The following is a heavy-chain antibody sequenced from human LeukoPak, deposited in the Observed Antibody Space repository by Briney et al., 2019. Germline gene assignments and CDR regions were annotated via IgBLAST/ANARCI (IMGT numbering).Heavy chain of an antibody. D-gene: IGHD1-26*01. CDR2: INSDGSST. CDR3: ARVSSGSYFGYYYYYMDV. V-gene: IGHV3-74*01. CDR1: GFTFSNYW. Sequence: GGSLRLSCAASGFTFSNYWMHWVRQAPGKGLVWVSRINSDGSSTSYADSVKGRFTISRDNAKNTLYLQMNSLRAEGTAVYYCARVSSGSYFGYYYYYMDVWGKGTTVTVSS. J-gene: IGHJ6*03.